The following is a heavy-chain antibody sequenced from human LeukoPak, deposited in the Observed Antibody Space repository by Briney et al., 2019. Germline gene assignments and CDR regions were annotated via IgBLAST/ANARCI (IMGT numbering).Heavy chain of an antibody. J-gene: IGHJ4*02. CDR3: AIRAVITPYFDY. Sequence: GGSLRLSCAVSGFTFGSYAMSWARQAPGKGLEWVSGISGSGGSTYYADSVKGRFTISRDNSKNTLYLQMNSLRAEDTAVYYCAIRAVITPYFDYWGQGTLVTVSS. V-gene: IGHV3-23*01. CDR2: ISGSGGST. CDR1: GFTFGSYA. D-gene: IGHD1-26*01.